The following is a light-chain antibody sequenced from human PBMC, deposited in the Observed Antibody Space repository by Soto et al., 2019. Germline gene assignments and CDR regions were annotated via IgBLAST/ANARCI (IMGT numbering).Light chain of an antibody. CDR2: GAS. V-gene: IGKV3-15*01. J-gene: IGKJ4*01. CDR1: QSVSSN. CDR3: QQYNNWPLT. Sequence: EIVMTQSPATLSLSPGERATLSFRASQSVSSNFAWYQQKPGQAPRLLIYGASTRATGIPARLSGSGSGTEFTLTISSLQSEDFAVYYCQQYNNWPLTFGGGTKVDIK.